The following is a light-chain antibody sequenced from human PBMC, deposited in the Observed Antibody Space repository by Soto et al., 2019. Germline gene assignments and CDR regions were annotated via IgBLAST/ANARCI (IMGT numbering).Light chain of an antibody. V-gene: IGKV3-15*01. Sequence: ETVMTQSPAPLSVSPGESATLSCRASQSVTSDLAWYQQKPGQAPRLLIYRASTRATSIPARFSASGSGTDFTLTISSLQPEDVATYYCLQDYNYPRTLGQGTKVDIK. J-gene: IGKJ1*01. CDR3: LQDYNYPRT. CDR1: QSVTSD. CDR2: RAS.